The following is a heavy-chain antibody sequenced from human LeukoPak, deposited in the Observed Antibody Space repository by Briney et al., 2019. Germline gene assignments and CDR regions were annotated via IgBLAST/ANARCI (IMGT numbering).Heavy chain of an antibody. Sequence: PGGSLRLSCAASVFTFRSSWMNWVRPAPGEGLEWVANINPDGSQKRFVDSVMGRFTKSRDNAKNSLYLQMNRLRVEDTAVFYCAAWTDRGYNFWGQGTLVTVSS. D-gene: IGHD5-24*01. CDR1: VFTFRSSW. V-gene: IGHV3-7*01. CDR3: AAWTDRGYNF. J-gene: IGHJ4*02. CDR2: INPDGSQK.